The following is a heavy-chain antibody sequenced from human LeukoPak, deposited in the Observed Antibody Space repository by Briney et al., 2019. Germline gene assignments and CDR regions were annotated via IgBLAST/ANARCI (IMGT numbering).Heavy chain of an antibody. Sequence: SETLSLTCAVYGGSFSGYYWSWIRQPPGKGLEWIGEINHSGSTNYNPSLKSRVTKSVDTSKNQFSLKLSSVTAADTAVYYCARGPLSSGYEDYWGQGTLVTVSS. CDR1: GGSFSGYY. D-gene: IGHD6-19*01. J-gene: IGHJ4*02. CDR2: INHSGST. V-gene: IGHV4-34*01. CDR3: ARGPLSSGYEDY.